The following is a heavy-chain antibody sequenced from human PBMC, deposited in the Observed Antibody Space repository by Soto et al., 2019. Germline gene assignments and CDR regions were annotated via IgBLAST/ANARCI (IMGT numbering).Heavy chain of an antibody. CDR3: GGGSGWIFDY. J-gene: IGHJ4*02. Sequence: EVQVVESGGGLVQPGGSLRLSFVVSGFTFNSYWMTWARQAPGKGLEWVANIKQDGSEKQYVDSVKGRFTISRDNTKNSLFLQMNDLRAEDTAVYYCGGGSGWIFDYWGQGTLVTVSP. CDR2: IKQDGSEK. D-gene: IGHD6-25*01. V-gene: IGHV3-7*03. CDR1: GFTFNSYW.